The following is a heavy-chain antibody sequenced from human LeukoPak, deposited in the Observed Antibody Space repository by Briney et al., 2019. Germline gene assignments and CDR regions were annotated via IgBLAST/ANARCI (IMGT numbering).Heavy chain of an antibody. Sequence: ASVNVSCTASGYHFSTYGISWVRQAPGQGLEWMGRINGYNDKTKYEEKVQGRVTMTIDTSTSTAYMELRSLTSDDTAVYYCARDRGKWFADFFDFWGQGTLVTVSS. CDR2: INGYNDKT. V-gene: IGHV1-18*01. CDR3: ARDRGKWFADFFDF. J-gene: IGHJ4*02. CDR1: GYHFSTYG. D-gene: IGHD3-10*01.